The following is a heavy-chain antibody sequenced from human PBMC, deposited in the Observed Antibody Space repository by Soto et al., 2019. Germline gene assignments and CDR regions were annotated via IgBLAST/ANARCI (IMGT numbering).Heavy chain of an antibody. CDR2: VYSNGNT. D-gene: IGHD3-10*01. CDR1: DDSLTTNKYA. V-gene: IGHV4-31*03. J-gene: IGHJ4*02. Sequence: QVQLQESGPGLVKPSQTLSLTCTVSDDSLTTNKYAWTWIRQNPEKGLECIGYVYSNGNTRSSPSLQSRVSMSVDTSKSHFSLRLSSVTAADTAVYFCARASYFRPSGSYYFVSWGQGTLVTVSS. CDR3: ARASYFRPSGSYYFVS.